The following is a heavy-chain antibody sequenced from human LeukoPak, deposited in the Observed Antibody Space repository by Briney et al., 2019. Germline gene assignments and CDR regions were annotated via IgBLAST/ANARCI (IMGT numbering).Heavy chain of an antibody. CDR2: IYRSGST. CDR1: GGSISSSSYY. J-gene: IGHJ3*02. Sequence: SETLSLTCTVSGGSISSSSYYWGWIRQPPGKGLEWIGYIYRSGSTYYNPSLKSRVTISVDTSENQFSLKLSSVTAADTAVYYCARDRGDSGAFDIWGQGTMVTVSS. CDR3: ARDRGDSGAFDI. V-gene: IGHV4-39*07. D-gene: IGHD2-21*02.